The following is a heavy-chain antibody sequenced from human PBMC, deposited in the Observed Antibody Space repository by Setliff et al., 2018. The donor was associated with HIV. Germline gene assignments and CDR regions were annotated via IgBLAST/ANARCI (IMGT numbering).Heavy chain of an antibody. J-gene: IGHJ6*02. D-gene: IGHD3-9*01. Sequence: PSETLSLTCAVSGGSLSSDNWWTWVRQPPGKGLEWIGEINHSGDTYYVDSVKGRFTISRDNSKNTLYLQLNSLRAEDTAVYYCAKDPYDRWSLLYYGLDVWGQGTTVTVSS. CDR2: INHSGDT. CDR3: AKDPYDRWSLLYYGLDV. V-gene: IGHV4-4*02. CDR1: GGSLSSDN.